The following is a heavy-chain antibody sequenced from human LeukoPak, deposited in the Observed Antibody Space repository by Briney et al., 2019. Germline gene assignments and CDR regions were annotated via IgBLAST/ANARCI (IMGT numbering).Heavy chain of an antibody. V-gene: IGHV1-69*10. J-gene: IGHJ6*04. CDR1: GGTFSDYA. Sequence: SVKVSCKASGGTFSDYALNWVRQVPGHALEWLGVFIPVLGTASSTQNFQDRVSITADISTHTVYMEWTSLKSEDTAVYFCAGIPVFGVVLHQEPVWGKGTTVTVSS. CDR3: AGIPVFGVVLHQEPV. CDR2: FIPVLGTA. D-gene: IGHD2-8*01.